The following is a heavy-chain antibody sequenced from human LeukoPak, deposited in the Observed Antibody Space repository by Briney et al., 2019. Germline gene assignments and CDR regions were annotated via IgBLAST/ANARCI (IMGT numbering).Heavy chain of an antibody. J-gene: IGHJ4*02. Sequence: GGSLRLSCAASGFTFSDTWMHWVRQVPGKGLVWVSRIRGDGSDARYAESVKGRFTISRDNAKNSLYLQMNSLRAEDTAVYYCVRDRTVSTILDYWGQGTLVTVSS. CDR1: GFTFSDTW. CDR3: VRDRTVSTILDY. D-gene: IGHD5/OR15-5a*01. CDR2: IRGDGSDA. V-gene: IGHV3-74*01.